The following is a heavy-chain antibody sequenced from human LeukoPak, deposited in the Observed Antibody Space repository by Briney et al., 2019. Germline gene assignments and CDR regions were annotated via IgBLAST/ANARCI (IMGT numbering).Heavy chain of an antibody. Sequence: SETLSLTCTVSGGSISSYYWSWIRQPPGKGLEWIGYIYYSGSTKYNPSLKSRVTISVDTSKNQFSLKLSSVTAAGTAVYYCAREAHYYDSSGYYSYFDYWGQGTLVTVSS. V-gene: IGHV4-59*01. J-gene: IGHJ4*02. CDR2: IYYSGST. CDR1: GGSISSYY. D-gene: IGHD3-22*01. CDR3: AREAHYYDSSGYYSYFDY.